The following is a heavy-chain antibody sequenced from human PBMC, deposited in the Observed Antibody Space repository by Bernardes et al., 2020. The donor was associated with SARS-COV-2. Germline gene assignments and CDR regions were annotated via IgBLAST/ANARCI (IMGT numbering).Heavy chain of an antibody. CDR2: IFSRGSS. Sequence: SETLSLTCTVSGGSISSTNYYWGWIRQPPGKGRGWFGSIFSRGSSTYNPSLQSRVRPSVDTSKNQFSLGLGFVTAADTAVYYCAGASCGMDCYIGGLRSWDYGMDVWGHGTTVTVSS. V-gene: IGHV4-39*01. J-gene: IGHJ6*02. D-gene: IGHD2-21*01. CDR1: GGSISSTNYY. CDR3: AGASCGMDCYIGGLRSWDYGMDV.